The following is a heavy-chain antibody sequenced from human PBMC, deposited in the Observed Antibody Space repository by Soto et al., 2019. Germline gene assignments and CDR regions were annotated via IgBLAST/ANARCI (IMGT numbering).Heavy chain of an antibody. CDR2: IVPIFGKA. V-gene: IGHV1-69*01. J-gene: IGHJ4*02. CDR3: ARGRDGSNYYFGY. Sequence: QVQLVQSGPEVKKPGSSVTVSCKASGGTFSDSVTSWVRQAPGQGLEWMGGIVPIFGKANLAEKFQDRVTMTSDESTSTAYMKLSSLRSEAMAVYYCARGRDGSNYYFGYWGQGTLVTVSS. D-gene: IGHD3-10*01. CDR1: GGTFSDSV.